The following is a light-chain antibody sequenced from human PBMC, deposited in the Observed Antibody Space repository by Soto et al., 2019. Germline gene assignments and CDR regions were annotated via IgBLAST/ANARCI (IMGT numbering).Light chain of an antibody. J-gene: IGLJ2*01. Sequence: QSALTQPASVSGSPGQSITISCTGTSSDVGSNRYVSWYQHHPGKAPKLIIYEVSNRPSGVSNRFSGSKSGNTAPLSISGLRTDDEADYYCSSYTSSNTLFGGGTKLTVL. CDR3: SSYTSSNTL. CDR2: EVS. V-gene: IGLV2-14*01. CDR1: SSDVGSNRY.